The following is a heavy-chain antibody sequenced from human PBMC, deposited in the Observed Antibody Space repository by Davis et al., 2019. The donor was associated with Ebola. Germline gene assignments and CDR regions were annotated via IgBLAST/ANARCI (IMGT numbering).Heavy chain of an antibody. Sequence: MPSETLSLTCAVSGGSISNGDHYWSWIRQHPGKGLEWIGYINYSGSTYYNPSLKSRVTISVDKSKNQFSLKLSSVTAADTAIYYCAKTFCSGGSCYWAGDYFDYWGQGTLVTVSS. CDR2: INYSGST. V-gene: IGHV4-31*11. D-gene: IGHD2-15*01. J-gene: IGHJ4*02. CDR1: GGSISNGDHY. CDR3: AKTFCSGGSCYWAGDYFDY.